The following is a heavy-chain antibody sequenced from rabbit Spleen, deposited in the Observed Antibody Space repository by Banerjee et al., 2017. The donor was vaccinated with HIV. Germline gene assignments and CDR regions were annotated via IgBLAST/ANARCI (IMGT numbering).Heavy chain of an antibody. CDR1: GFDLSSYYY. Sequence: QSLEESGGDLVKPEGSLTLTCTASGFDLSSYYYMCWVRQAPGKGLEWIGCIVTGSGSTYYASWAKGRFTISKTSSTTVTLQMTSLTAADTATYFCASDMGGTYDFGLWGPGTLVTVS. D-gene: IGHD5-1*01. CDR2: IVTGSGST. CDR3: ASDMGGTYDFGL. V-gene: IGHV1S40*01. J-gene: IGHJ4*01.